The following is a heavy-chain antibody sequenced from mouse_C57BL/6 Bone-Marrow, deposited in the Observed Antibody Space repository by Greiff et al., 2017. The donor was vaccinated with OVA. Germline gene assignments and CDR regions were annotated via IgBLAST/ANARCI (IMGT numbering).Heavy chain of an antibody. Sequence: VQLQQSGPGLVQPSQSLSITCTVSGFSLTSYGVHWVRQSPGKGLEWLGVIWSGGSTDYNAAFISRLSISKDNSKSQVFFKMNSLQADDTAIYYRATQGEPGRYAMDYWGPGTSVTSSS. D-gene: IGHD3-1*01. CDR1: GFSLTSYG. J-gene: IGHJ4*01. CDR3: ATQGEPGRYAMDY. V-gene: IGHV2-2*01. CDR2: IWSGGST.